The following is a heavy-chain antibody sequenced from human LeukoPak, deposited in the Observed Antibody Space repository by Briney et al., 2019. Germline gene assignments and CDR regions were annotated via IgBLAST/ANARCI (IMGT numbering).Heavy chain of an antibody. CDR3: ARDAYYDFWSGYYSGYYYYGMDV. D-gene: IGHD3-3*01. J-gene: IGHJ6*02. V-gene: IGHV4-31*03. CDR1: GGSISSGGYY. CDR2: IYYSGST. Sequence: PSETLSLTCTVSGGSISSGGYYWSWIRQHPGKGLEWIGYIYYSGSTYYNPSLKSRVIISVDTSKNQFSLKLSSVTAADTAVYYCARDAYYDFWSGYYSGYYYYGMDVWGQGTTVTVSS.